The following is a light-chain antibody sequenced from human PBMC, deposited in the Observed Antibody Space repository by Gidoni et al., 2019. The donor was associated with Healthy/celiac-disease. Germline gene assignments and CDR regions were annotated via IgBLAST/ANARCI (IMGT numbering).Light chain of an antibody. J-gene: IGKJ3*01. V-gene: IGKV3-20*01. CDR2: GAS. Sequence: TLSCSASQSVSSSYLAWYQQKPGQAPRRLIYGASSRATGIPDRFSGSGSGTDFTITISRLEPEDYAVYYCQQYGSSHQFTFGPGTKVDIK. CDR1: QSVSSSY. CDR3: QQYGSSHQFT.